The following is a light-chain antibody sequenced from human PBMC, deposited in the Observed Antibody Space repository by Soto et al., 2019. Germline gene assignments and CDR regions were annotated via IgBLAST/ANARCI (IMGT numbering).Light chain of an antibody. V-gene: IGKV2-28*01. CDR3: MQALQTPIT. CDR1: QSLLYTTGNNY. J-gene: IGKJ5*01. Sequence: DIVMTQSPLSLPVTPGEPASISCRSSQSLLYTTGNNYLDWYLQKPGQSPQLLIYLGSNRASGVPDRFSGSGSGTDFTLKISRVEAEDVGVYYCMQALQTPITFGQGTRLENK. CDR2: LGS.